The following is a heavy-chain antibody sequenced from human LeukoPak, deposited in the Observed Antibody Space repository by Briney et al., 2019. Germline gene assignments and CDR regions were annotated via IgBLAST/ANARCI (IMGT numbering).Heavy chain of an antibody. D-gene: IGHD6-19*01. CDR1: GLTFSTYG. V-gene: IGHV3-30-3*01. CDR3: ATLAVNGALQADGMDA. CDR2: ISDDGNNK. Sequence: GGSLRLSCAASGLTFSTYGMHWVRQAPGKGLEWVAVISDDGNNKYYAHSVKGRFTISRDNSKNSLYLQMNRLRPDGTAVYYCATLAVNGALQADGMDAWGQGTTVTVSS. J-gene: IGHJ6*02.